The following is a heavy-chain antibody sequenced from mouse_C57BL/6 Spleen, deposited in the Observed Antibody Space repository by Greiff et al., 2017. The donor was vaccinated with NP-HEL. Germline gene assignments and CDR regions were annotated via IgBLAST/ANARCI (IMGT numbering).Heavy chain of an antibody. Sequence: QVQLQQPGAELVKPGASVKLSCKASGYTFTSYWMHWVKQRPGRGLEWIGRIDPNSGGTKYNEKFKSKATLTVDKPSSTAYMQLSSLTSDDAAVYYCAIDYLGGNGYFDYWGQGTTLTVSS. J-gene: IGHJ2*01. CDR1: GYTFTSYW. V-gene: IGHV1-72*01. D-gene: IGHD2-4*01. CDR3: AIDYLGGNGYFDY. CDR2: IDPNSGGT.